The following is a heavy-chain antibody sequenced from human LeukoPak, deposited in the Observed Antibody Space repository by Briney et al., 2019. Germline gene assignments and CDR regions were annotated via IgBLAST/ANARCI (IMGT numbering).Heavy chain of an antibody. D-gene: IGHD2-15*01. J-gene: IGHJ3*01. Sequence: GGSLRLSCSASGSPFNTYAIHWVRQAPGKGLEYVAGISSNGDNTDFADSAKGRFTISRDNSKSTLFLQMNSLRAEDTAVYFCTRDSALLGVAFDLWGQGTVVTVSS. V-gene: IGHV3-64D*06. CDR2: ISSNGDNT. CDR3: TRDSALLGVAFDL. CDR1: GSPFNTYA.